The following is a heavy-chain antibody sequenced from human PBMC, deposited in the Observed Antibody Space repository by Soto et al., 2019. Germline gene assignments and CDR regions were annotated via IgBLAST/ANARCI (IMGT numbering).Heavy chain of an antibody. Sequence: SVKVSCKASGGTFSSYAISWVRQAPGQGLEWMGGIIPIFGTANYAQKFQGRVTITADESTSTAYMELSSLGSEDTAVYYCAPDHVPSTFSGMDVWGQGATLTVPS. J-gene: IGHJ6*02. V-gene: IGHV1-69*13. CDR1: GGTFSSYA. D-gene: IGHD3-16*01. CDR2: IIPIFGTA. CDR3: APDHVPSTFSGMDV.